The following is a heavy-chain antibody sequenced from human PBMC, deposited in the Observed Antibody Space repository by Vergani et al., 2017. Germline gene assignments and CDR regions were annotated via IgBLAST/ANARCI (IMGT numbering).Heavy chain of an antibody. D-gene: IGHD5-24*01. V-gene: IGHV4-39*01. CDR1: GVPIKSRSYY. CDR2: FYDNGNI. CDR3: ARNRAIELAGRMHYYYAIDV. Sequence: QLQLQESGPGLVQPSETLSLTCAVSGVPIKSRSYYWGWIRQSPGKGLEWIGSFYDNGNIYYNPSLKSRVAISVDTSKNQVSLNLGSVTAADTAVYYCARNRAIELAGRMHYYYAIDVWGQGTTVTVSS. J-gene: IGHJ6*02.